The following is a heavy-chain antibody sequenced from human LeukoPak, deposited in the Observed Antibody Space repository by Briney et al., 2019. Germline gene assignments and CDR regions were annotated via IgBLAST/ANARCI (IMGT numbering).Heavy chain of an antibody. Sequence: SETLSLTCTVSGGSISSGSYYWSWIRQPAGKGLEWIGRIYTSGSTNYNPSLKSRVTISVDTSKNQFSLKLSSVTAADTAVYYCARGLSSSPEGYWGQGTLVTVSS. CDR3: ARGLSSSPEGY. D-gene: IGHD6-13*01. CDR2: IYTSGST. J-gene: IGHJ4*02. CDR1: GGSISSGSYY. V-gene: IGHV4-61*02.